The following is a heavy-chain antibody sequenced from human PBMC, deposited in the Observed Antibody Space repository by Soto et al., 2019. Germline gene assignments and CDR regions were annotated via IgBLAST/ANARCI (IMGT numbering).Heavy chain of an antibody. CDR3: ARGPAAAYYYYYMDV. J-gene: IGHJ6*03. D-gene: IGHD6-25*01. CDR2: ISAYNGNT. V-gene: IGHV1-18*01. Sequence: ASVKVSCKASGYTFTSYGISWVRQAHGQGLEWMGWISAYNGNTNYAQKLQGRVTMTTDTSTSTAYMELRSLRSDDTAVYYCARGPAAAYYYYYMDVWGKGTTVTVSS. CDR1: GYTFTSYG.